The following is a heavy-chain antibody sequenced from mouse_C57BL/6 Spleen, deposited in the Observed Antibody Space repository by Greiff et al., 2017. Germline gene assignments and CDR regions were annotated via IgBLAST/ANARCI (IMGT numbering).Heavy chain of an antibody. CDR3: ARYSYYAMDY. J-gene: IGHJ4*01. CDR2: IRNKANGYTT. Sequence: EVQLVESGGGLVQPGGSLSLSCAASGFTFTDYYMSWVRQPPGKALEWLGFIRNKANGYTTEYSAPVKGRFTISRDNSQSILYLQMNALRAEDSATYYCARYSYYAMDYWGQGTSVTVSS. CDR1: GFTFTDYY. V-gene: IGHV7-3*01.